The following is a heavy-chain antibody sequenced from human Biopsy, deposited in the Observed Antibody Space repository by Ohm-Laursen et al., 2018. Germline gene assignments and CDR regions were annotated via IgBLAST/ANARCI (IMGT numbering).Heavy chain of an antibody. CDR2: ISCTGYT. Sequence: SETLSLTCTVSGGSISSYYWSWIRQPPGKGLEWIGHISCTGYTSYNASLKSRVTISVDTSRNHFSLRLSSLTAADTAVYYCARGSNDSGVLYFPRWGQGTLLTVSS. D-gene: IGHD4-17*01. J-gene: IGHJ4*02. CDR1: GGSISSYY. CDR3: ARGSNDSGVLYFPR. V-gene: IGHV4-59*01.